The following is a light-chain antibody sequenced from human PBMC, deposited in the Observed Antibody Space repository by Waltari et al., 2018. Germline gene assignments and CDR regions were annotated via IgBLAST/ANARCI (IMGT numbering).Light chain of an antibody. Sequence: QSALTQPRSVSGSPGQSVTISCTGTSSDVGCYNYVSWYQQHPGKAPKLMIYDVSKRPSGVPDRFSGSKSGNTASLTISGLQAEDEADYYCCSYAGSYTAHVVFGGGTKLTVL. CDR3: CSYAGSYTAHVV. V-gene: IGLV2-11*01. CDR1: SSDVGCYNY. J-gene: IGLJ2*01. CDR2: DVS.